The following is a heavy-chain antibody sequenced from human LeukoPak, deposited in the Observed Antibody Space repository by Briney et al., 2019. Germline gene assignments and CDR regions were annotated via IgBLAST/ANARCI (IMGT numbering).Heavy chain of an antibody. CDR2: INHSGST. J-gene: IGHJ4*02. Sequence: SETLSLTCTVSGGSISSGGYYWSWIRQPPGKGLEWIGEINHSGSTNYNPSLKSRVTISVDTSKNQFSLKLSSVTAADTAMYYCARVFPMVRGVPDYWGQGTLVTVSS. D-gene: IGHD3-10*01. CDR1: GGSISSGGYY. CDR3: ARVFPMVRGVPDY. V-gene: IGHV4-39*07.